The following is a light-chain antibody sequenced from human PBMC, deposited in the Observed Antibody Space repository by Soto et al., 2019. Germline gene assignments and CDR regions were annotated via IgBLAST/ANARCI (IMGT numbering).Light chain of an antibody. V-gene: IGKV1-27*01. CDR2: DAS. CDR3: QHYNKAPWT. CDR1: QDVYTF. Sequence: VQMTQSPSSLSASVGDRVTITCRASQDVYTFLAWYRQRPGRPPELLIYDASTLQAGVPSRFSGDGFGTHFILTISSLQPEDVASYYCQHYNKAPWTFGQGTKV. J-gene: IGKJ1*01.